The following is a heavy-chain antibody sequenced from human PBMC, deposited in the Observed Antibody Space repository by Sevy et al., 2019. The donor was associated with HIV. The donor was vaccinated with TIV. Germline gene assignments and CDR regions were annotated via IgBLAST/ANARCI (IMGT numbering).Heavy chain of an antibody. CDR3: ARDIMKFGEYHFDD. CDR2: ISSSGSTI. D-gene: IGHD3-10*01. J-gene: IGHJ4*02. CDR1: GFTFSSYE. Sequence: GGSLRLSCAASGFTFSSYEMNWVRQAPGKGLEWVSYISSSGSTIYYEDSVKGRVNISRDNAKNSLYLQMNSLRAEDTAVYYCARDIMKFGEYHFDDWGQGTLVTVSS. V-gene: IGHV3-48*03.